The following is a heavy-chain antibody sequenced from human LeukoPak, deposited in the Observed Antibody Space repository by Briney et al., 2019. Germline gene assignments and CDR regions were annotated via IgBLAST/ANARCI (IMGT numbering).Heavy chain of an antibody. D-gene: IGHD2-15*01. CDR1: GASISSSNYY. Sequence: SETLSLTCTVSGASISSSNYYWGWIRQPPGKGLEWIGIMHSSGSTYYNPTLKSRVTISVDTSKNEFSLKLSSVTAADTAVYYCARTLGRYCSGGSCYSGVEGTLTVDCWGQGTLVTVSS. CDR2: MHSSGST. J-gene: IGHJ4*02. CDR3: ARTLGRYCSGGSCYSGVEGTLTVDC. V-gene: IGHV4-39*07.